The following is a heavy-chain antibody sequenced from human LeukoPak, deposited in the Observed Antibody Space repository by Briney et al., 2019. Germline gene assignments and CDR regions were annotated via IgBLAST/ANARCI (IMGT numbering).Heavy chain of an antibody. V-gene: IGHV4-30-4*08. CDR3: ARVGPSVVVGVLDY. D-gene: IGHD1-26*01. Sequence: SWVRQSPGKGLEWIAYMYHSGSTYYNPSLKSRASISLDKYKNQIFLKLSSVTAADTAVYYCARVGPSVVVGVLDYWGQGTLVTVSS. J-gene: IGHJ4*02. CDR2: MYHSGST.